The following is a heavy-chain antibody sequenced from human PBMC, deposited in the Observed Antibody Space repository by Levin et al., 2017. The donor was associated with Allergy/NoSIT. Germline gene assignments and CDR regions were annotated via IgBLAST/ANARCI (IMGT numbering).Heavy chain of an antibody. CDR3: ARDGYDFWSGHHGGFDP. V-gene: IGHV3-11*01. Sequence: SCAASGFTFSDYYMSWIRQAPGKGLEWVSYISSSGSTIYYADSVKGRFTISRDNAKNSLYLQMNSLRAEDTAVYYCARDGYDFWSGHHGGFDPWGQGTLVTVSS. J-gene: IGHJ5*02. CDR1: GFTFSDYY. CDR2: ISSSGSTI. D-gene: IGHD3-3*01.